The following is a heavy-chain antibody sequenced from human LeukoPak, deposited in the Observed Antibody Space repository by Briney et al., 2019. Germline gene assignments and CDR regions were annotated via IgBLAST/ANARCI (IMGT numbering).Heavy chain of an antibody. V-gene: IGHV4-59*01. J-gene: IGHJ3*02. CDR2: IYYSGST. CDR3: ARSSYYYGADALDI. CDR1: GGSISSYH. Sequence: SETLSLTCTVSGGSISSYHWSWIRQPPGKGLECIGFIYYSGSTNYNPSLKSRVTISVDTSKKQFSLKLSSVTAADTAVYYCARSSYYYGADALDIWGQGTTVTVSS. D-gene: IGHD3-10*01.